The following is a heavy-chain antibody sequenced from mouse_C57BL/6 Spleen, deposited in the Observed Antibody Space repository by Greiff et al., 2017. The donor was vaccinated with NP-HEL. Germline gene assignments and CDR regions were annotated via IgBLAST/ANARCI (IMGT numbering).Heavy chain of an antibody. CDR2: ISSGSSTI. V-gene: IGHV5-17*01. CDR1: GFTFSDYG. CDR3: ARRLTGTRAMDY. Sequence: DVMLVESGGGLVKPGGSLKLSCAASGFTFSDYGMHWVRQAPEKGLEWVAYISSGSSTIYYADTVKGRFTISRDNAKNTLFLQMTSLRSEDTAMYYCARRLTGTRAMDYWGQGTSVTVSS. D-gene: IGHD4-1*01. J-gene: IGHJ4*01.